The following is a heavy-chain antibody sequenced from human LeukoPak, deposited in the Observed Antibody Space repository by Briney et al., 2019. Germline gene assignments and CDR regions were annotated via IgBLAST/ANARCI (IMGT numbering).Heavy chain of an antibody. J-gene: IGHJ5*02. CDR3: ATEVLRYWSSTSCPWFDP. V-gene: IGHV1-24*01. CDR2: FDPGDGET. D-gene: IGHD2-2*01. CDR1: GYTLTELS. Sequence: ASVKVSCKVSGYTLTELSMHWVRQAPGKGLEWMGGFDPGDGETIYAQKFQGRVTMTEDTSTDTAYMELSSLRSEDTAVYYCATEVLRYWSSTSCPWFDPWGQGTLVTVSS.